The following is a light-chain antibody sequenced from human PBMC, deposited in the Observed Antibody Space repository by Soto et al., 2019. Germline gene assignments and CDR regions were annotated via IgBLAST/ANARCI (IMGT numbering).Light chain of an antibody. V-gene: IGKV3-20*01. CDR1: QSVSSSF. CDR2: GAS. CDR3: QQYGSSPPLT. Sequence: EFVLTQSPGTLSLSPGERATLSCRASQSVSSSFLACYQQKPGQAPRILIYGASTRATGIPDRFSGSGSGTDFNLTISRLEPEDFAVYYCQQYGSSPPLTFGGGTKVEIK. J-gene: IGKJ4*01.